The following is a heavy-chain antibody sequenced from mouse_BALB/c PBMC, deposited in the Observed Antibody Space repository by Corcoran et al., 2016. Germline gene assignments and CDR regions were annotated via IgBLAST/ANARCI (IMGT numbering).Heavy chain of an antibody. D-gene: IGHD4-1*01. CDR2: INPNNGGT. J-gene: IGHJ1*01. CDR1: GYTFTDYY. Sequence: EVQLQQLGPVLVKLGASVKMSCKAPGYTFTDYYMKWVKQSYGKSLEWIGDINPNNGGTSYNQKFKGKATLTVDNSSSTAYMQLNSLTSEDAAVYYCARDWDWYFDVWGAGTTVTVSS. CDR3: ARDWDWYFDV. V-gene: IGHV1-26*01.